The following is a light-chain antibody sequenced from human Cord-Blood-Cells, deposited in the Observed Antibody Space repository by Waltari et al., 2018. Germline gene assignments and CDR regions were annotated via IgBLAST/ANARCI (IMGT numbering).Light chain of an antibody. CDR1: SSDVGGYNY. CDR3: SSYTGSSTWV. Sequence: QSALTQPASVSGSPGPSITISCTGTSSDVGGYNYVSWYQHHPGKAPKLMLYYVSNRPSGVSNRFSGSKSGNTASLTISGLQAEDEADYYCSSYTGSSTWVFGGGTKLTVL. J-gene: IGLJ3*02. CDR2: YVS. V-gene: IGLV2-14*03.